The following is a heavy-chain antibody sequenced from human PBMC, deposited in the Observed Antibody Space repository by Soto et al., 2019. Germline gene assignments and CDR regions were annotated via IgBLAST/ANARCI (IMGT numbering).Heavy chain of an antibody. D-gene: IGHD1-1*01. CDR1: GYTFTAYY. V-gene: IGHV1-2*04. Sequence: QVQLVQSGAEVTEPGASVKVSCKASGYTFTAYYIHWLRQAPGQGLEWMGWIYPNTGGTNFAQNFQGWVTMTRDTSISTAYLELNRLRSDDTAVYYCARVGHDTTVAPSLDVWGQGTSVTVSS. J-gene: IGHJ6*02. CDR2: IYPNTGGT. CDR3: ARVGHDTTVAPSLDV.